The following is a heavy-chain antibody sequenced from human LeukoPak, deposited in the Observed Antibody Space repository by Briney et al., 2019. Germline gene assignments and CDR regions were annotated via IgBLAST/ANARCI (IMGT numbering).Heavy chain of an antibody. V-gene: IGHV1-8*01. CDR2: MNPTSGNT. CDR1: GYTFTSYD. D-gene: IGHD3-22*01. J-gene: IGHJ5*02. CDR3: ARTYYYESSGYSRRWFDP. Sequence: ASVKVSCKTSGYTFTSYDINWVRQAPGQGPEWMGWMNPTSGNTGYAQKFQGRVTMTRNTSLSTAYMELSSLRSDDTAIYYCARTYYYESSGYSRRWFDPWGQGTLVTVSS.